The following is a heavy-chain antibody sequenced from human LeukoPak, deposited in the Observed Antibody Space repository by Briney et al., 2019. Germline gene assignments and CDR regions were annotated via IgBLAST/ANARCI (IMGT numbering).Heavy chain of an antibody. J-gene: IGHJ4*02. CDR2: IIPIFGTA. CDR1: GGTFSSYA. CDR3: ARFSVVTRSFDY. V-gene: IGHV1-69*05. Sequence: ASVKLSCKASGGTFSSYAISWVRQAPGQGLEWMGGIIPIFGTANYAQKFQGRVTITTDESTSTAYMELSSLRSEDTAVYYCARFSVVTRSFDYWGQGTLVTVSS. D-gene: IGHD2-21*02.